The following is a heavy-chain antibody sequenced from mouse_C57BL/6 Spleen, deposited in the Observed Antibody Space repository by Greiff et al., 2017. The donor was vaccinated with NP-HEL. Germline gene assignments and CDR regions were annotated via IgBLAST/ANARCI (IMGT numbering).Heavy chain of an antibody. CDR3: ARENPPFAY. CDR1: GYTFTSYW. Sequence: VQLQQPGAELVKPGASVKLSCKASGYTFTSYWMQWVKQRPGQGLEWIGEIDPSDSYTNSNQKFKGKATLTVDTSSSTAYMQLSSLTSEDSAVYYCARENPPFAYWGQGTLVTVSA. J-gene: IGHJ3*01. CDR2: IDPSDSYT. V-gene: IGHV1-50*01.